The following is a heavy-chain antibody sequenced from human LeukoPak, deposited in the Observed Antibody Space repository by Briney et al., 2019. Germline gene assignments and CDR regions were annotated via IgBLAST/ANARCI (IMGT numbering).Heavy chain of an antibody. CDR1: GGSISSSSYY. V-gene: IGHV4-39*01. D-gene: IGHD3-16*01. CDR3: ARLGGDGDYLVY. Sequence: PSETLSLTCTVSGGSISSSSYYWGWLRQPPGKGLEWIGSIYYSGSTYYNPSLKSRVTISVDTSKYQFSLKLSSVTAADTAVYYCARLGGDGDYLVYWGQGTLVTVSS. CDR2: IYYSGST. J-gene: IGHJ4*02.